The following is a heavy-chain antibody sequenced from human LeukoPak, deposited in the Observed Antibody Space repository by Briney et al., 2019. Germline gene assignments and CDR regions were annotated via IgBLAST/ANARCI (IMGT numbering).Heavy chain of an antibody. CDR1: GGSIGSSSYY. CDR3: ARVAGFDFDY. J-gene: IGHJ4*02. CDR2: IYTSGST. Sequence: SETLSLTCTVSGGSIGSSSYYWSWIRQPAGKGLEWIGRIYTSGSTNYNPSLKSRVTISVDKSKNQFSLKLSSVTATDTAVYYCARVAGFDFDYWGQGTLVTVSS. D-gene: IGHD6-19*01. V-gene: IGHV4-61*02.